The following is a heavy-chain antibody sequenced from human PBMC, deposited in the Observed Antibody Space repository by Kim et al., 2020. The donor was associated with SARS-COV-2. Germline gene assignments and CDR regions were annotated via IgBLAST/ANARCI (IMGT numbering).Heavy chain of an antibody. CDR3: ARPSVLGGGAFDI. V-gene: IGHV5-51*01. J-gene: IGHJ3*02. Sequence: PSFQGQVTISADKSISTAYLQWSSLKASDTAMYYCARPSVLGGGAFDIWGQGTMVTVSS. D-gene: IGHD3-10*01.